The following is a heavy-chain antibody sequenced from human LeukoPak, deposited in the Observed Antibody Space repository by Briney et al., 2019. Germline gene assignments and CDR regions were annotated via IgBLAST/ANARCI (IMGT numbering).Heavy chain of an antibody. CDR3: ARVGDDFWSGYYDY. CDR2: IYYSGST. Sequence: SETLSLTCTVSSGSISYYYWSWIRHPPGKGLEWIGYIYYSGSTDYNPSLKSRVTISIDTSKNQFSLKLTSVTAADTAVYYCARVGDDFWSGYYDYWGQGTLVTVSS. CDR1: SGSISYYY. V-gene: IGHV4-59*01. J-gene: IGHJ4*02. D-gene: IGHD3-3*01.